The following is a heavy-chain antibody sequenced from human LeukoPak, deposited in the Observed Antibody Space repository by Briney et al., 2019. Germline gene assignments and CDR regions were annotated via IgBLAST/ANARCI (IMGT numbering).Heavy chain of an antibody. J-gene: IGHJ5*02. CDR1: GFSVSDYD. V-gene: IGHV3-11*04. Sequence: PGGSLRLSCVVSGFSVSDYDMSWIRQTPGRGLEWISYISSSGRLIKHLESVKGRFTMSRDNAKNSLDLEMTSLRVDDTAVYFCARNSGTSSDSWGQGTVATVSS. D-gene: IGHD1-1*01. CDR2: ISSSGRLI. CDR3: ARNSGTSSDS.